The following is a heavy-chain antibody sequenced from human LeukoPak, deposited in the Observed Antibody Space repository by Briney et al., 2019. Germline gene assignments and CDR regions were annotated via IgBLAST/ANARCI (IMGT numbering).Heavy chain of an antibody. CDR1: GFTFSSYS. J-gene: IGHJ4*02. D-gene: IGHD6-13*01. V-gene: IGHV3-7*03. Sequence: GGSLRLSCAASGFTFSSYSMNWVRQAPGKGLEWVANIKPDGTTKFYVDSVKGRFTISRDNALNSLYLQMNGLRAEDTAIYYCARSIPYGTTWYGRSDYWGQGTLVTVSS. CDR2: IKPDGTTK. CDR3: ARSIPYGTTWYGRSDY.